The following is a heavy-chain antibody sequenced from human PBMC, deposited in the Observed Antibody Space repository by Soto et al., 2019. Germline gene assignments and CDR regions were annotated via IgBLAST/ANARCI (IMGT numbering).Heavy chain of an antibody. J-gene: IGHJ6*02. CDR1: GFTVSSNY. D-gene: IGHD3-3*01. Sequence: GGSLRLSCAASGFTVSSNYMSWVRQAPGKGLEWVSVIYSGGSTYYADSVKGRFTISRDNSKNTLYLQMNSLRAEDTAVYYCARYLLRYYDGGDRYYYYGMDVWGQGTTVTVSS. V-gene: IGHV3-66*01. CDR3: ARYLLRYYDGGDRYYYYGMDV. CDR2: IYSGGST.